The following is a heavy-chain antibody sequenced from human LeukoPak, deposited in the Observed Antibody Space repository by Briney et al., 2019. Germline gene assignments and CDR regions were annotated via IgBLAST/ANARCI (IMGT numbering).Heavy chain of an antibody. D-gene: IGHD6-13*01. CDR3: AKEQQQLAHFDY. J-gene: IGHJ4*02. Sequence: GGSLRLSCAASGFTFSSYAMAWVRQAPGKGLEWVSTISGSSTTTYYADSVKGRFTISRDSSKNTLSLQMNSLRAEDTAVYYCAKEQQQLAHFDYWGQGTLVTVSS. V-gene: IGHV3-23*01. CDR1: GFTFSSYA. CDR2: ISGSSTTT.